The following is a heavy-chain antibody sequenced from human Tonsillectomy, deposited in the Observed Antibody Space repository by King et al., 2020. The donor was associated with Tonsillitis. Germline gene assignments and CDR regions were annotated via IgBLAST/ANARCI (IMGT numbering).Heavy chain of an antibody. D-gene: IGHD5-18*01. CDR1: GFTFSDYY. V-gene: IGHV3-11*06. J-gene: IGHJ4*02. CDR2: ISSSSSYT. Sequence: VQLVQSGGGLVKPGGSLRLSCAASGFTFSDYYMSWIRQAPGKGLEWVSYISSSSSYTNYADSVKGRFTISRDNAKNSLYLQMNSLRAEDTAVYYCARAPTPLNSYGSSPFDYWGQGTLVTVSS. CDR3: ARAPTPLNSYGSSPFDY.